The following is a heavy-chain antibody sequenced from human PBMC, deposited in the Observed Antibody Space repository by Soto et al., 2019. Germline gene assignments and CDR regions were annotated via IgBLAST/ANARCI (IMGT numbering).Heavy chain of an antibody. J-gene: IGHJ4*02. Sequence: ASVKVSCKASGYTFTSYGSSWVRQAPGQGLEWMAWINPYNGNTKYAEKFLGRVTVTTDTSTATAYMEVRSLTSDDTAVFYCARLRVGLAAPRVWPYRGQGTPVXVS. CDR1: GYTFTSYG. D-gene: IGHD6-13*01. CDR3: ARLRVGLAAPRVWPY. CDR2: INPYNGNT. V-gene: IGHV1-18*01.